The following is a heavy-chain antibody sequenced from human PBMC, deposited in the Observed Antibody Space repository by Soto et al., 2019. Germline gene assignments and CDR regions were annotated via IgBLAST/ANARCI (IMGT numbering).Heavy chain of an antibody. V-gene: IGHV1-18*01. CDR2: ISAYNGNT. D-gene: IGHD5-12*01. CDR3: ARDQDSGYGNYYYYYGMDV. CDR1: VYTFTSYG. Sequence: QVQLVQSGAEVKKPGASVKVSCKASVYTFTSYGISWVRQAPGQGLEWMGWISAYNGNTNYAQKLQGRVTMTTDTSTSRAYMELRSLRSDDTAVYYCARDQDSGYGNYYYYYGMDVWGQGTTVTVSS. J-gene: IGHJ6*02.